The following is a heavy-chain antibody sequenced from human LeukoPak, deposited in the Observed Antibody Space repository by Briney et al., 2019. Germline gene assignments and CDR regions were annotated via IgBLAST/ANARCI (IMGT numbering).Heavy chain of an antibody. CDR1: GFTLADEA. CDR2: IRSKAYGGTR. V-gene: IGHV3-49*04. CDR3: TRVVGHGRSSLL. D-gene: IGHD6-6*01. Sequence: PGGSLRPSCKVSGFTLADEAMSWVRQVPGKGLEWVGFIRSKAYGGTREYAASVKGRFTISRDDSKSIAYLQMNSLKTEDTAVYYCTRVVGHGRSSLLWGQGTRVTVSS. J-gene: IGHJ4*02.